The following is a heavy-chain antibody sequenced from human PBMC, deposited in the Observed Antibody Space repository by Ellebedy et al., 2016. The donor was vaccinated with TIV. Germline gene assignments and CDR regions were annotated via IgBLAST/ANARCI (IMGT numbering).Heavy chain of an antibody. CDR2: IWYDGSNK. Sequence: GGSLRLSXAASGFTFSSYSMHWVRQAPGKGLEWVAVIWYDGSNKYYANSVKGRFTISRDNSKNTLYLQMNSLRAEDTAVYYCAREPMVRGVIRRGYAMDVWGQGTTVTVSS. V-gene: IGHV3-33*01. CDR3: AREPMVRGVIRRGYAMDV. J-gene: IGHJ6*02. D-gene: IGHD3-10*01. CDR1: GFTFSSYS.